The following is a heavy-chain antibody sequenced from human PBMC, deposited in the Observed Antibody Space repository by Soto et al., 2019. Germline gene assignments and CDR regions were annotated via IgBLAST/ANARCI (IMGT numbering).Heavy chain of an antibody. Sequence: LRLSCTASGFTFGDYAMSWFRQAPGKGLEWVGFIRSKAYGGTTEYAASVKGRFTISRDDSKSIAYLQMNSLKTEDTAVYYCTRERHYGRAFDIWGQGTMVTVSS. V-gene: IGHV3-49*03. D-gene: IGHD4-17*01. J-gene: IGHJ3*02. CDR3: TRERHYGRAFDI. CDR1: GFTFGDYA. CDR2: IRSKAYGGTT.